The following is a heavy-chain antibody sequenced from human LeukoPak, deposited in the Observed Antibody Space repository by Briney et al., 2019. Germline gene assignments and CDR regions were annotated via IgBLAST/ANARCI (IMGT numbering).Heavy chain of an antibody. CDR2: IDYSGGST. CDR1: GFTFSSYE. CDR3: AKDQYSSSWGDFDY. D-gene: IGHD6-13*01. J-gene: IGHJ4*02. V-gene: IGHV3-23*01. Sequence: PGGSLRLSCTASGFTFSSYEMSWIRQAPGKWLEWVSSIDYSGGSTHYADSVKGRFTTSRDNSKNTVSLQMNSLRAEDTAIYYCAKDQYSSSWGDFDYWGQGTLVTVSS.